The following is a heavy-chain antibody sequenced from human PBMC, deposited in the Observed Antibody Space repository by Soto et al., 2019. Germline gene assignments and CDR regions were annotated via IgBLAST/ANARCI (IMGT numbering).Heavy chain of an antibody. V-gene: IGHV3-30-3*01. J-gene: IGHJ4*02. D-gene: IGHD3-9*01. CDR3: ARTFDTITYYFDY. Sequence: GGSLRLSCGASQFSFRSYAMHWIRQSPGKGLGWVAVISFDGNSLHYADSVRDRFTISRDNSKDTLYLQMNNLRPEDTAVYYCARTFDTITYYFDYWGQGTVVTVSS. CDR2: ISFDGNSL. CDR1: QFSFRSYA.